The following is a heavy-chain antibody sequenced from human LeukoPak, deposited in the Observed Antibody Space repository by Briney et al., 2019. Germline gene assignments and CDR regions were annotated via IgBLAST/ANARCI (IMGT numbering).Heavy chain of an antibody. V-gene: IGHV3-15*01. CDR1: GFTFSNAW. J-gene: IGHJ4*02. Sequence: GGSLRLSCAASGFTFSNAWMSWVRQAPGKGLEWVGRIKSKTDGGTTDYAAPVKGRFTISRDDSKNTLYLQMNSLKTEDTAVYYCTTEELGNYYDSSGYYYPVIDYWGQGTLVTVSS. CDR3: TTEELGNYYDSSGYYYPVIDY. CDR2: IKSKTDGGTT. D-gene: IGHD3-22*01.